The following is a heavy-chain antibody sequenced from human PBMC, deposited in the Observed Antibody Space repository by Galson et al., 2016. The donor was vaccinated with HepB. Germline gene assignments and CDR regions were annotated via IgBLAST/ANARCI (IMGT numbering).Heavy chain of an antibody. CDR3: AHSRVWDEWLRLSSDYYYMDV. V-gene: IGHV2-5*02. CDR2: IYWDDDK. D-gene: IGHD5-12*01. CDR1: GFSLSTSGVG. J-gene: IGHJ6*03. Sequence: PALVKPTQTLTLTCTFSGFSLSTSGVGVGWIRQPPGKALEWLALIYWDDDKRYSPSLKSRVTITKDTSKNQEVLTMTNVDPVDTATYYCAHSRVWDEWLRLSSDYYYMDVWGTGTTVTVSS.